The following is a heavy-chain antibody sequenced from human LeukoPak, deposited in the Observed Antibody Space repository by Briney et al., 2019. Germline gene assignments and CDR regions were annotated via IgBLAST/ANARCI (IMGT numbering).Heavy chain of an antibody. Sequence: SETLSLTCAVSGGSISSSNWWSWVRHPPGTGLEWIEEIYHSGSTNYNPPLKSLDTISVDYYKNQFSLKQRSVTAADAAVYYCARDSFAEYSSSSGITVWFDYWGQGTLVTVSS. CDR3: ARDSFAEYSSSSGITVWFDY. V-gene: IGHV4-4*02. J-gene: IGHJ4*02. CDR2: IYHSGST. CDR1: GGSISSSNW. D-gene: IGHD6-6*01.